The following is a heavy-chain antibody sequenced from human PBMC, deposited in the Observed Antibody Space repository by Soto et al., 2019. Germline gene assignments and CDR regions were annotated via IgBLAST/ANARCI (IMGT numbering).Heavy chain of an antibody. CDR2: ISITGDYI. J-gene: IGHJ6*02. V-gene: IGHV3-21*02. Sequence: EVQLVESGGGLVKSGGSLRLSCVASRFTFSAFSMNWVRQAPGKGLEWVSSISITGDYIYYADSVMGRFTISRDNAKNSLYLQMNSLRAEDTAVYYCARDSRVRMRGFMRGIVGMDVWGQGTAVTVSS. D-gene: IGHD3-10*01. CDR1: RFTFSAFS. CDR3: ARDSRVRMRGFMRGIVGMDV.